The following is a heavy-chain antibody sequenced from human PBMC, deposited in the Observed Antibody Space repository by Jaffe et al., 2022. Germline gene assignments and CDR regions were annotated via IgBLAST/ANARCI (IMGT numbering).Heavy chain of an antibody. CDR3: ATCQSVPAAIFYMDV. D-gene: IGHD2-2*01. Sequence: QVQLVESGGGVVQPGGSLRLSCAASGFTFSSYGMHWVRQAPGKGLEWVAFIRYDGSNKYYADSVKGRFTISRDNSKNTLYLQMNSLRAEDTAVYYCATCQSVPAAIFYMDVWGKGTTVTVSS. CDR2: IRYDGSNK. J-gene: IGHJ6*03. CDR1: GFTFSSYG. V-gene: IGHV3-30*02.